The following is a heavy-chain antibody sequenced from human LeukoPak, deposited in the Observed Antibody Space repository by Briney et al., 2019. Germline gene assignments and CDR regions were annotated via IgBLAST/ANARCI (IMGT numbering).Heavy chain of an antibody. V-gene: IGHV4-59*01. J-gene: IGHJ3*02. CDR3: ARLTRGEAFDI. D-gene: IGHD3-16*01. CDR1: GGSISSYY. Sequence: KPSETLSLTYTVSGGSISSYYWSWIRQPPGKGLEWIGYIYYSGSTNYNPSLKSRVTISVDTSKNQFSLKLSSVTAADTAVYYCARLTRGEAFDIWGQGTMATVPS. CDR2: IYYSGST.